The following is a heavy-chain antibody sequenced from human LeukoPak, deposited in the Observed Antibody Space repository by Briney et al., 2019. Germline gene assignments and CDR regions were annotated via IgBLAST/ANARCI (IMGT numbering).Heavy chain of an antibody. Sequence: GGSLRLSCAASGFTFSSYAMHWVRQAPGKGLEWVAVISYDGSNKYYADSVKGRFTISRDNSKNTLYLQMNSLRAEDTAVYYCARDSDTGFLEWLLSVAPPTGYMDVWGKGTTVTVSS. CDR3: ARDSDTGFLEWLLSVAPPTGYMDV. D-gene: IGHD3-3*01. V-gene: IGHV3-30*01. CDR2: ISYDGSNK. CDR1: GFTFSSYA. J-gene: IGHJ6*03.